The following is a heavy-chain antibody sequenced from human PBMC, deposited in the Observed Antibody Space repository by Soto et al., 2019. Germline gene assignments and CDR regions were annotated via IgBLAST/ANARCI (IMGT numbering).Heavy chain of an antibody. V-gene: IGHV3-21*04. CDR1: GFTFTGYS. CDR3: ARESADPTPNIDD. CDR2: ISSTTNYI. Sequence: GGSLRLSCAASGFTFTGYSMNWVRQAPGKGLEWVSSISSTTNYIYYGDSMKGRFTISRDNAKNSLYLEMNSLRAEDTAVYYWARESADPTPNIDDWGPGPLVTVAS. J-gene: IGHJ4*02.